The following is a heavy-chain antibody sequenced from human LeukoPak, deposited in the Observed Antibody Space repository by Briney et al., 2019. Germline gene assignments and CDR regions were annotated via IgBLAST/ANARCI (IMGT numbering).Heavy chain of an antibody. V-gene: IGHV1-2*02. Sequence: GASVKVSCKASGYTFTGYFIHWVRQAPGLGLEWMGWINPSTGGTNYAQMFQGRVTVTRDTSISTAYMELSSLISDDTAVYYCARDQSFYDAGDQRFDYWGQGTLATVSS. J-gene: IGHJ4*02. CDR3: ARDQSFYDAGDQRFDY. CDR2: INPSTGGT. D-gene: IGHD2/OR15-2a*01. CDR1: GYTFTGYF.